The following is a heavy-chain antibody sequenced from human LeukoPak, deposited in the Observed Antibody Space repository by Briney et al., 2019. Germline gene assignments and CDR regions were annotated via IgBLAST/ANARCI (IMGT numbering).Heavy chain of an antibody. CDR1: GFTVSSSY. J-gene: IGHJ4*02. CDR2: IYSGGST. V-gene: IGHV3-66*01. D-gene: IGHD3-16*02. CDR3: ARGPDRFDY. Sequence: GGSLRLSCAASGFTVSSSYMRWVRQAPGKGLEWVSVIYSGGSTYYTDSVKGRFTISRDNSKNTLYLQMNSLRAEDAAVYYCARGPDRFDYWGQGTLVIVSS.